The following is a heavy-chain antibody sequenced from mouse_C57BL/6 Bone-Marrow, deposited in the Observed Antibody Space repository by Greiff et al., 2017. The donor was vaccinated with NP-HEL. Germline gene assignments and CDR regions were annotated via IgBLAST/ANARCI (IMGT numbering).Heavy chain of an antibody. Sequence: VQLQQSGPELVKPGASVKISCKASGYAFSSSWMNWVKQRPGKGLEWIGRIYPGDGDTNYNGKFKGKATLTADKSSSTAYMQLSSLTSEDSAVYFCASPSYYSNYFFAMDYWGQGTSVTVSS. V-gene: IGHV1-82*01. CDR3: ASPSYYSNYFFAMDY. CDR1: GYAFSSSW. J-gene: IGHJ4*01. D-gene: IGHD2-5*01. CDR2: IYPGDGDT.